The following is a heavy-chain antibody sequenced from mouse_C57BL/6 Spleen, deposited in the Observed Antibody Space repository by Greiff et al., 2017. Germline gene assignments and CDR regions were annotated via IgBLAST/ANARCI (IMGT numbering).Heavy chain of an antibody. V-gene: IGHV5-17*01. CDR1: GFTFSDYG. Sequence: DVHLVESGGGLVKPGGSLKLSCAASGFTFSDYGMHWVRQAPEKGLEWVAYISSGSSTIYYADTVKGRFTISRDNAKNTLFLQMTSLRSEDTAMYYCARPYPYYYAMDYWGQGTSVTVSS. CDR3: ARPYPYYYAMDY. D-gene: IGHD6-5*01. J-gene: IGHJ4*01. CDR2: ISSGSSTI.